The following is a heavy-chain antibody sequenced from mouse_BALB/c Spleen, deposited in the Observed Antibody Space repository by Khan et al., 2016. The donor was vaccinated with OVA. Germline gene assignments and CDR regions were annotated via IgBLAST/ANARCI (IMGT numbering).Heavy chain of an antibody. CDR2: IDPENGNT. CDR3: PRSSLLYFDF. V-gene: IGHV14-1*02. D-gene: IGHD6-1*01. J-gene: IGHJ2*01. Sequence: VQLQQSGSELVRPGALVKLSCKASGFNIKDYYMNWVKQRPEQGLEWIGWIDPENGNTIYDPKFQGKASITADTSSNTAYLQLSSLTSEDTAVYFCPRSSLLYFDFWDQGTTLTVSS. CDR1: GFNIKDYY.